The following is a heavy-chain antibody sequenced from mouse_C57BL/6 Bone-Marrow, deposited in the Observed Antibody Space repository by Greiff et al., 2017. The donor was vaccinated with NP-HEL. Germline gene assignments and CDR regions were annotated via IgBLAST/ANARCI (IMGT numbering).Heavy chain of an antibody. J-gene: IGHJ4*01. CDR2: IDPNSGGT. CDR1: GYTFTSYW. D-gene: IGHD2-1*01. Sequence: VQGVESGAELVKPGASVKLSCKASGYTFTSYWMHWVKQRPGRGLEWIGRIDPNSGGTKYNEKFKSKATLTVDKPSSTAYMQLSSLTPEDSAVYYCARGDYGNLYAMDYWGQGTSVTVSS. CDR3: ARGDYGNLYAMDY. V-gene: IGHV1-72*01.